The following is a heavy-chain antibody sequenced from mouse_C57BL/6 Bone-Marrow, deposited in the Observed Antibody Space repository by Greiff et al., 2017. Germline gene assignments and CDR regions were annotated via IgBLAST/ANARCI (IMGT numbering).Heavy chain of an antibody. CDR1: GFTFSSYA. CDR2: ISSGGDYI. V-gene: IGHV5-9-1*02. J-gene: IGHJ4*01. CDR3: TREGNYYGSSYPFYAMDC. D-gene: IGHD1-1*01. Sequence: EVQRVESGEGLVKPGGSLKLSCAASGFTFSSYAMSWVRQTPEKRLEWVAYISSGGDYIYYADTVKGRFTISRDNDRNTLYLQMSSLKSEDTAMYYCTREGNYYGSSYPFYAMDCWGQGTSVTVSS.